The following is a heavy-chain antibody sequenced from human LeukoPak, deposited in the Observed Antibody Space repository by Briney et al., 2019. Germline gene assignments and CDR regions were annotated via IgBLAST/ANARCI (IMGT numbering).Heavy chain of an antibody. CDR3: ARDFEAMVRGANPWFDP. Sequence: GASVKVSCKASGYTFTSYGISWVRPAPGRGLVWMGWISAYNGDRKYAQMLQGRVTITADKSTSTAYMDLSSPRSADTAVYYCARDFEAMVRGANPWFDPWGQGTLVTVSS. J-gene: IGHJ5*02. V-gene: IGHV1-18*01. CDR2: ISAYNGDR. D-gene: IGHD3-10*01. CDR1: GYTFTSYG.